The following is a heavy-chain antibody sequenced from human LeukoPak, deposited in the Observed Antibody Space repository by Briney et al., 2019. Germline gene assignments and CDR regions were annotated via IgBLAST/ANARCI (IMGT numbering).Heavy chain of an antibody. CDR3: AKGVRITMVRGAFDI. J-gene: IGHJ3*02. D-gene: IGHD3-10*01. Sequence: GGSLRPTCAASAFTFDDYAMHWVRQAPGQGLESVSGISWNSGSIGYADSVKGRFTISRDNAKNSLYLQMNSLRAEDTALYYCAKGVRITMVRGAFDIWGQGTMVTVSS. V-gene: IGHV3-9*01. CDR1: AFTFDDYA. CDR2: ISWNSGSI.